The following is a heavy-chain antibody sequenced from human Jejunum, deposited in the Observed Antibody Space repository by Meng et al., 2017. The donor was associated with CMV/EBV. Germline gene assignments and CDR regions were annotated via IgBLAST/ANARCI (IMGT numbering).Heavy chain of an antibody. J-gene: IGHJ4*02. CDR1: GFTFSSYA. CDR2: ISGSGAST. V-gene: IGHV3-23*01. Sequence: SGFTFSSYAMSWVRQAPGKGLEWVSVISGSGASTDYADSVKGRFTISKDSAENTLYLQMNSLRAEDTAIYYCAKSTANTWSTFDSWGQGTLVTVSS. D-gene: IGHD2-8*02. CDR3: AKSTANTWSTFDS.